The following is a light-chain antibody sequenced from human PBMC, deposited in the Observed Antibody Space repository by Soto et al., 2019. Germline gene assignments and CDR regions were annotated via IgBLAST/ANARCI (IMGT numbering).Light chain of an antibody. V-gene: IGKV1-6*01. CDR3: LQHSSYPFT. CDR1: QGIRDD. J-gene: IGKJ5*01. Sequence: AIQMTHSPSSLPASVGDRVTITCRASQGIRDDLAWYQQKPGRAPRLLIYDASTLEDGVPSRFSGSGSGTDFTLIISGLQPEDFATYFCLQHSSYPFTFGQGTRLEMK. CDR2: DAS.